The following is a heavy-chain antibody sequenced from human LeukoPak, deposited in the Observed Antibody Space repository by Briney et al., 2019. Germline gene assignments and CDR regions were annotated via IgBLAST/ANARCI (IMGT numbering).Heavy chain of an antibody. J-gene: IGHJ5*02. Sequence: SETLSLTCTVSGGSISSYYWSWLRQPPGKGLELIGNIYYSGRTNYNPSLKSRVTISVDTSKNQFSLNLSSVTAADTAVYYCARANTAMSAWGQGILVTVSS. V-gene: IGHV4-59*01. CDR1: GGSISSYY. CDR3: ARANTAMSA. D-gene: IGHD5-18*01. CDR2: IYYSGRT.